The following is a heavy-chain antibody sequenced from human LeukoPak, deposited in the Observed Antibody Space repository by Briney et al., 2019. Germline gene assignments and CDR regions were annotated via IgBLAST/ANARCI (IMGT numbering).Heavy chain of an antibody. V-gene: IGHV4-31*03. CDR3: AGRTSFYDSSGYYYGADY. D-gene: IGHD3-22*01. CDR1: GGSISSGGYY. CDR2: IYYSGST. Sequence: SETLSLTCTVSGGSISSGGYYWSWIRQHPGQGLEWIGYIYYSGSTYYNPSLKSRVTISVDTSKNQFSLKLSSVTAADTAVYYCAGRTSFYDSSGYYYGADYWGQGTIVTVSS. J-gene: IGHJ4*02.